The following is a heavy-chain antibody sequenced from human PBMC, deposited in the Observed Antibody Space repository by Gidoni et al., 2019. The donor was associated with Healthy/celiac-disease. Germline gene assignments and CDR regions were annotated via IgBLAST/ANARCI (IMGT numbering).Heavy chain of an antibody. CDR2: ISSSSSYT. Sequence: QVQLVESGGGLVKPGGSLRLSCAASGFTFSDYYMSWIRQAPGKGLGWVSYISSSSSYTNYADSVKGRFTISRDNAKNSLYLQMNSLSAEDTAVYYCARELIAARAFDYWGQGTLVTVSS. CDR1: GFTFSDYY. D-gene: IGHD6-6*01. J-gene: IGHJ4*02. V-gene: IGHV3-11*06. CDR3: ARELIAARAFDY.